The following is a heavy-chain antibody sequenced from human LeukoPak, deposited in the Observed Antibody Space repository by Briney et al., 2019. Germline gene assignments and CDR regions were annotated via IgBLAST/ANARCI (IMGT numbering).Heavy chain of an antibody. D-gene: IGHD1-26*01. Sequence: SETLSLTCTVSGGSISGYYWSWIRQPPGKGLEWIGYIYYSGSTNYNPSLKSRVTISVDTSKNQFSLKLSSVTAADTAVYYCARDPLGYDAFDIWGQGTMVTVSS. J-gene: IGHJ3*02. CDR3: ARDPLGYDAFDI. V-gene: IGHV4-59*01. CDR2: IYYSGST. CDR1: GGSISGYY.